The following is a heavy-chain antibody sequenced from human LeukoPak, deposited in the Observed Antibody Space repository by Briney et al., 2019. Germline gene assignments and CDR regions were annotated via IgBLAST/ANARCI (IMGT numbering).Heavy chain of an antibody. CDR1: GFTFSSYE. J-gene: IGHJ4*02. V-gene: IGHV3-48*03. Sequence: GGSLRLSCAASGFTFSSYEMNWVRRAPGKGLEWVSYISSSGSTIYYADSVKGRFTISRDNAKNSLYLQMNSLRAEDTAVYYCATQVGDGGYFDYWGEATLVTVSS. D-gene: IGHD1-26*01. CDR2: ISSSGSTI. CDR3: ATQVGDGGYFDY.